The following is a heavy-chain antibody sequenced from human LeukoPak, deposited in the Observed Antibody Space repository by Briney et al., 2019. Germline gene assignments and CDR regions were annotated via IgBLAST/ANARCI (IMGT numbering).Heavy chain of an antibody. CDR2: INPNSGGT. Sequence: ASVTVSCKASGYTFTGYYMHWVRQAPGQGLEWMGWINPNSGGTNYAQKFQGWVTMTRDTSISTAYMELSRLRSDDTAVYYCARGKYYGSGSYYKYGMDVWGQGTTVTVSS. CDR3: ARGKYYGSGSYYKYGMDV. V-gene: IGHV1-2*04. CDR1: GYTFTGYY. J-gene: IGHJ6*02. D-gene: IGHD3-10*01.